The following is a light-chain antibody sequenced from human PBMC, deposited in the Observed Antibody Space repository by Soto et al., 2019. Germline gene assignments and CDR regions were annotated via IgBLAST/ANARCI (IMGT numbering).Light chain of an antibody. Sequence: QSVVTQPASVSGSPGQSITISCTGTSSDVGGYNYVSWYQQHPGKAPKLMIYEVSNRPSGVSNRLSGSKSGNTASLTISGIQAEDEADYYCSSYTSSSTPVVFGGGTKLTVL. V-gene: IGLV2-14*01. CDR1: SSDVGGYNY. CDR2: EVS. J-gene: IGLJ2*01. CDR3: SSYTSSSTPVV.